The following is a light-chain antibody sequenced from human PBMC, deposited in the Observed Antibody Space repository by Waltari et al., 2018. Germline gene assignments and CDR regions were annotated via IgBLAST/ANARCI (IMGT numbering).Light chain of an antibody. CDR2: GRP. V-gene: IGLV1-40*01. CDR3: QSYDTSLSVV. CDR1: GSNIGAGYD. Sequence: QSVLTQPPSVSGAPGQRVTISCTGSGSNIGAGYDVHWYQQLPRAAPKLLIYGRPSRPLGVPARCFGSTSGTSASLAITGLQAEDEADYYCQSYDTSLSVVFGGGTKLTVL. J-gene: IGLJ3*02.